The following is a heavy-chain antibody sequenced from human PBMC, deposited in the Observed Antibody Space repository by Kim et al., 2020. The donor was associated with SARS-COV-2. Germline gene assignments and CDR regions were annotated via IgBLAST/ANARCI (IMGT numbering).Heavy chain of an antibody. D-gene: IGHD3-16*02. V-gene: IGHV4-31*03. CDR1: GGSISSGGYY. CDR3: ARALTMITFGGVIVDAFYI. CDR2: IYYSGST. Sequence: SETLSLTCTVSGGSISSGGYYWSWIRQHPGKGLEWIGYIYYSGSTYYNPSLKSRVTISVDTSKNQFSLKLSSVTAADTAVYYCARALTMITFGGVIVDAFYIWGQGTMVTVSS. J-gene: IGHJ3*02.